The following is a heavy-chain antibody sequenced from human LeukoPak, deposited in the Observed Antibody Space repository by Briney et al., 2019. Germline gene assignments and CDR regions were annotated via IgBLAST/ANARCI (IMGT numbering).Heavy chain of an antibody. CDR1: GFTYSDYY. V-gene: IGHV3-11*04. D-gene: IGHD3-3*01. CDR2: ISSSASAI. Sequence: PGGSLRLSCAASGFTYSDYYMSWMRPAPGKGLEWVSYISSSASAIYYADSVKGRFTISRDDAKNSLYLQMNSLRAEDTALYYCARGRGITIFGIPYSFDYWGQGTLVTVSS. J-gene: IGHJ4*02. CDR3: ARGRGITIFGIPYSFDY.